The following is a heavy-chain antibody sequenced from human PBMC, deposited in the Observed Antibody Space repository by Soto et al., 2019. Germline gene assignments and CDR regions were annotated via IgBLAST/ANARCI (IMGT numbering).Heavy chain of an antibody. J-gene: IGHJ6*02. Sequence: QVQLVQSGAEVKKPGSSVKVSCKASGGTFSSYTISWVRQAPGQGLEWMGRIIPILGIANYAQKFQGRVTITADKSTSTAYMELSSLRSEDTAVYYCARVTAGYSGYAAAYDYDGMDVWGQGTTVTVSS. CDR3: ARVTAGYSGYAAAYDYDGMDV. CDR1: GGTFSSYT. CDR2: IIPILGIA. V-gene: IGHV1-69*02. D-gene: IGHD5-12*01.